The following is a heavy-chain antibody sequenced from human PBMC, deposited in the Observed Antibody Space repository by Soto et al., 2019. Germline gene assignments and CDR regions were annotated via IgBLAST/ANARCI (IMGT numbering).Heavy chain of an antibody. Sequence: GGSLRLSCAASGFTFDDYAMHWVRQAPGKGLEWVSGISWNSGSIGYADSVKGRFTISRDNAKNSLYLQMNSLRAEDTALYYCAKDTAGSGWYYFDYWGQGTLVTVSS. CDR3: AKDTAGSGWYYFDY. CDR1: GFTFDDYA. CDR2: ISWNSGSI. V-gene: IGHV3-9*01. J-gene: IGHJ4*02. D-gene: IGHD6-19*01.